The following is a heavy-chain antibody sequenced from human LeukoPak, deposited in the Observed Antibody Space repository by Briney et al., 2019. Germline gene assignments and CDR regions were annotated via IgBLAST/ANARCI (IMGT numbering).Heavy chain of an antibody. D-gene: IGHD3-10*01. CDR1: GFTFSSFG. CDR2: ISYDGSNK. Sequence: GGSLRLSCAASGFTFSSFGMHWVRQAPGKGLEWVAVISYDGSNKYSADSVKGRFTVSRDNPKNTLHLQMNSLRAEDTAVYNCAKGMMVRGILGYYYNMDVWGQGTTVTVSS. V-gene: IGHV3-30*18. J-gene: IGHJ6*02. CDR3: AKGMMVRGILGYYYNMDV.